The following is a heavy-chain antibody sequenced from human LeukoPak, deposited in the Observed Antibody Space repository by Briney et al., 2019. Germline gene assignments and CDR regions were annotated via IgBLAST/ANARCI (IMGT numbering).Heavy chain of an antibody. CDR3: AKDWSPRWLVLRDDTEYFHH. V-gene: IGHV3-74*01. J-gene: IGHJ1*01. CDR2: INSDGSST. D-gene: IGHD6-19*01. Sequence: TVGSLRLSCAASGFTFSSYWMHWVRQAPGKGLVCVSRINSDGSSTNYADSVKGRFTISRDNAKNTLYLQMNSLRAEDTAVYSCAKDWSPRWLVLRDDTEYFHHWGQGTLVTVSS. CDR1: GFTFSSYW.